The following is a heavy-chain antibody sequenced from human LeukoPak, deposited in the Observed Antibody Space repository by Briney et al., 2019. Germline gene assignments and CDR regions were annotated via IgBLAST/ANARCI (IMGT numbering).Heavy chain of an antibody. CDR1: GFTFSSYS. CDR2: ISSSSSYI. D-gene: IGHD6-6*01. Sequence: GGSLRLSCAASGFTFSSYSTNWVRQAPGKGLEWVSSISSSSSYIYYADSVKGRFTISRDNAKNSLYLQMNSLRAEDTAVYYCAREPPYSSSVDYWGQGTLVTVSS. V-gene: IGHV3-21*01. CDR3: AREPPYSSSVDY. J-gene: IGHJ4*02.